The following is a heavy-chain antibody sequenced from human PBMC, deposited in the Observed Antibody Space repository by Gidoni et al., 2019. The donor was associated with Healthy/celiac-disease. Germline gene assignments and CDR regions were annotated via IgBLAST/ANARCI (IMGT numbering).Heavy chain of an antibody. D-gene: IGHD3-10*01. J-gene: IGHJ1*01. CDR2: IRGSGGST. CDR1: GFTFSSYA. CDR3: AKDSYYGGRYFQH. V-gene: IGHV3-23*01. Sequence: EVQLLESGGGLVQPGGSLRLSCAASGFTFSSYAMSWVRQAPGKGLEWVSAIRGSGGSTYYADSVKGRFTISRDNSKNTLYLQMNSLRAEDTAVYYCAKDSYYGGRYFQHWGQGTLVTVSS.